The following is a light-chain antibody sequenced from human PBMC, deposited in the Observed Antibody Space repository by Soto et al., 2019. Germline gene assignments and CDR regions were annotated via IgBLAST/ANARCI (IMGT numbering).Light chain of an antibody. J-gene: IGKJ1*01. CDR3: QQYVSSPQWT. CDR1: QSVSSSY. CDR2: GAA. V-gene: IGKV3-20*01. Sequence: EIVLTQSPGTLSLSPGERATLSCRASQSVSSSYLAWYQQKPGQSPRLLIYGAASRATGIPDRFSGSGSGTDFTLNSSRLEPEDFAVYYCQQYVSSPQWTFGQGTKVEIK.